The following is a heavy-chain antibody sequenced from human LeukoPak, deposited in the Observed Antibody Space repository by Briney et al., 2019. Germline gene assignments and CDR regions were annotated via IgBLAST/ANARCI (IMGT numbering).Heavy chain of an antibody. V-gene: IGHV3-15*01. Sequence: PGGSLRLSCAASGFTFSNAWMSWVRQAPGKGLEWVGRIKSKTDGATTDYPAPVKGRFAVSRDDSKNTLYLQMNSLKTEDTAVYYCAIELRWEPSSRPIDCWGQGTLVTVSS. CDR1: GFTFSNAW. CDR3: AIELRWEPSSRPIDC. J-gene: IGHJ4*02. D-gene: IGHD1-26*01. CDR2: IKSKTDGATT.